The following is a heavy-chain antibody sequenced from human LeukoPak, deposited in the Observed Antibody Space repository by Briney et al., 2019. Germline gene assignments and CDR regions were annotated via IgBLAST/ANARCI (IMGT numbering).Heavy chain of an antibody. CDR3: AREKFTMVREDWFDP. D-gene: IGHD3-10*01. J-gene: IGHJ5*02. Sequence: SETLSLTCTVSGGSISSYYWSWIRQSPGKGLECIGYIHYTGSTNYNPSLKSRVTISVDTSKNQFSLKLSSVTAADTAVYYCAREKFTMVREDWFDPWGQGPLVTVSS. CDR1: GGSISSYY. CDR2: IHYTGST. V-gene: IGHV4-59*12.